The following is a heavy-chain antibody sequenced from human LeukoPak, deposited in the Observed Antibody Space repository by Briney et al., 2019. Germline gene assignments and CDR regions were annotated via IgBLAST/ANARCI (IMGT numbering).Heavy chain of an antibody. V-gene: IGHV3-66*01. CDR3: ARDHEVVVQRVGMDV. Sequence: GGSLRLSCAASGFTVSSNYMNWVRQAPGKGLEWVSVIYSGGGTYYADSVKGRFTISRDNSKNTLYLQMNSLRAEDTAVYYCARDHEVVVQRVGMDVWGQGTTVTVSS. J-gene: IGHJ6*02. CDR1: GFTVSSNY. D-gene: IGHD3-22*01. CDR2: IYSGGGT.